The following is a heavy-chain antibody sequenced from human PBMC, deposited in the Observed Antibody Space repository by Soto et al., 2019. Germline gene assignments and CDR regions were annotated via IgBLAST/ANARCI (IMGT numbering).Heavy chain of an antibody. CDR3: ATEGRSSFYFDY. CDR1: GFTFSSYW. V-gene: IGHV3-74*01. D-gene: IGHD6-6*01. J-gene: IGHJ4*02. CDR2: INSDGSST. Sequence: VGSLRLSCAASGFTFSSYWMHWVRQAPGKGLVWVSRINSDGSSTSYADSVNVRFTISRYNANNTLYLKMNSMRAEDTDVYYCATEGRSSFYFDYWGQGTLVIVSS.